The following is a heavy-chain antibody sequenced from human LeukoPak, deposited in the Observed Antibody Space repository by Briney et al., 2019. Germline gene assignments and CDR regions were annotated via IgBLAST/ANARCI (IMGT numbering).Heavy chain of an antibody. CDR1: GFTFSSYW. CDR3: ARSDQANWGSGTDYMDV. CDR2: INSGGSST. Sequence: PGGSLRLSCAASGFTFSSYWMHWVRQAPGKGLVWVSRINSGGSSTSYADSVKGRFTISRDNAKNTLYLQMNSLRAEDTAVYYCARSDQANWGSGTDYMDVWGKGTTVTVSS. V-gene: IGHV3-74*01. J-gene: IGHJ6*03. D-gene: IGHD7-27*01.